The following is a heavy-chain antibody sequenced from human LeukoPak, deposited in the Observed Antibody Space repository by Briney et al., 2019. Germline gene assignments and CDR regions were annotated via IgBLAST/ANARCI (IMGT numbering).Heavy chain of an antibody. CDR1: GGSISNYY. CDR3: GRYLKPSALSVFDI. J-gene: IGHJ3*02. D-gene: IGHD2-2*01. CDR2: IYYSGST. Sequence: SETLSLTCTVSGGSISNYYWSWIRQPPGKALEWSGYIYYSGSTNYNPSLKSRVTISVDTSKNQFSLKLSTVTAADTAVYYCGRYLKPSALSVFDIWGQGTMVTVSS. V-gene: IGHV4-59*01.